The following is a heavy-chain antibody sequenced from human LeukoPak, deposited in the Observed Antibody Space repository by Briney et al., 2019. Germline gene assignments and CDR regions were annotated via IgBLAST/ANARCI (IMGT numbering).Heavy chain of an antibody. Sequence: GGSLRLSCAASRFTFSSYAMTWVRQTPGRGLEWVSGISGSGGSTYYADSVKGRFTISRDNSKNTLYLQMNSLRAEDTAVYYCAKDIHVSGNKRYSPDYWGQGTLVTVSS. D-gene: IGHD1-26*01. V-gene: IGHV3-23*01. J-gene: IGHJ4*02. CDR3: AKDIHVSGNKRYSPDY. CDR2: ISGSGGST. CDR1: RFTFSSYA.